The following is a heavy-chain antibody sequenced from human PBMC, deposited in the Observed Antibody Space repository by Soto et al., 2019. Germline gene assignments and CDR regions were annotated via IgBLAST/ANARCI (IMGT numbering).Heavy chain of an antibody. CDR2: IIPIFGTA. Sequence: SVKVSCKASGGTFSSYAISWVRQAPGQGLEWMGGIIPIFGTANYAQKFQGRVTITADESTSTAYMELSSLRSEDTAVYYCARATTPXTGYCTNGVRYTGWFDPWGQGTLVTVSS. J-gene: IGHJ5*02. CDR1: GGTFSSYA. CDR3: ARATTPXTGYCTNGVRYTGWFDP. D-gene: IGHD2-8*01. V-gene: IGHV1-69*13.